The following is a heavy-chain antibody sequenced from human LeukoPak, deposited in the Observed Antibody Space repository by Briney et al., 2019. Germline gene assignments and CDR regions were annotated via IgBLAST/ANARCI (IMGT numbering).Heavy chain of an antibody. CDR3: ARGVYIAAAQYGY. Sequence: SETLSLTCTVSGGSISSYYWSWIRQPPGKGLEWIGYIYYSGTTNYNPSLKSRVTISVDPSKNQFSLKLSSVTAADTAVYYCARGVYIAAAQYGYWGQGTLVTVSS. V-gene: IGHV4-59*01. CDR1: GGSISSYY. J-gene: IGHJ4*02. CDR2: IYYSGTT. D-gene: IGHD6-13*01.